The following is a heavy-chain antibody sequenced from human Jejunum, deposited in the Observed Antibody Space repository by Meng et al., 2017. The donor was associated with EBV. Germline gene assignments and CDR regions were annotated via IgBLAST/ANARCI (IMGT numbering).Heavy chain of an antibody. CDR2: MHPGGGT. CDR1: GASTRSSHW. Sequence: QVALEASGPGLVNPSGTLSLTCAGSGASTRSSHWWSWLRQPPGKGLEWIGEMHPGGGTNYNPSLKSRVTISVDNSKNQFSLKLTSVTAADTAVYYCAKSNDYSLNSWGQGTLVTVSS. J-gene: IGHJ4*02. D-gene: IGHD4-11*01. V-gene: IGHV4-4*02. CDR3: AKSNDYSLNS.